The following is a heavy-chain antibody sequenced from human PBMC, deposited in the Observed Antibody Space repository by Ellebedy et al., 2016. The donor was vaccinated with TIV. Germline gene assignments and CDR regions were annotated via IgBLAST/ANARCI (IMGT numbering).Heavy chain of an antibody. CDR2: IYYSGST. V-gene: IGHV4-39*01. Sequence: MPGGSLRLSCTVSGGSISSYYWSWIRQPPGKGLEWIGSIYYSGSTYYNPSLKSRVTISVDTSKNQFSLKLSSVTAADTAVYYCASPGYYYDSSGLDYWGQGTLVTVSS. CDR1: GGSISSYY. J-gene: IGHJ4*02. CDR3: ASPGYYYDSSGLDY. D-gene: IGHD3-22*01.